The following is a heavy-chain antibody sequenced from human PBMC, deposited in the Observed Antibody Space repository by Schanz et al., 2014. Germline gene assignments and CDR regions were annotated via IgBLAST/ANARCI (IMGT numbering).Heavy chain of an antibody. CDR2: IYSSGST. CDR3: ARDRGMTTSDYYYGMDV. CDR1: GGSISSGGYY. J-gene: IGHJ6*02. D-gene: IGHD4-17*01. Sequence: QVQLQESGPGLVKPSQTLSLTCTVSGGSISSGGYYWSWIRQHPGKGLEWIGYIYSSGSTYYNPSPKSRVSMSIDTSKNQFSLKLSSVTAADTAVYYCARDRGMTTSDYYYGMDVWGQGTTVTVSS. V-gene: IGHV4-30-4*01.